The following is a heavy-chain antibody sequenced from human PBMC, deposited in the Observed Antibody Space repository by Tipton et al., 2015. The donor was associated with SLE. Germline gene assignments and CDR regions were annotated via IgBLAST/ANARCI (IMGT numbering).Heavy chain of an antibody. CDR1: GGSVSSGSYS. Sequence: TLSLTCTVSGGSVSSGSYSWSWIRQPPGKGLDWIGYFYYSGSTNYNPSLKSRVTISVDMSKNQFSLRLSSVTAADTAVFYCARGLRSYYFDYWGQGTLVTVSS. CDR3: ARGLRSYYFDY. V-gene: IGHV4-61*01. CDR2: FYYSGST. J-gene: IGHJ4*02. D-gene: IGHD3-10*01.